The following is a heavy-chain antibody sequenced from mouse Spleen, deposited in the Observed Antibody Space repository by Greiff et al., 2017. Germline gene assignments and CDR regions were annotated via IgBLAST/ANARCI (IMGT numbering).Heavy chain of an antibody. Sequence: QVQLQQPGAELVKPGASVKLSCKASGYTFTSYWMQWVKQRPGQGLEWIGEIDPSDSYTNYNQKFKGKATLTVDTSSSTAYMQLSSLTSEDSAVYYCARETNHFDYWGQGTTLTVSS. CDR1: GYTFTSYW. CDR2: IDPSDSYT. D-gene: IGHD6-1*01. CDR3: ARETNHFDY. V-gene: IGHV1-50*01. J-gene: IGHJ2*01.